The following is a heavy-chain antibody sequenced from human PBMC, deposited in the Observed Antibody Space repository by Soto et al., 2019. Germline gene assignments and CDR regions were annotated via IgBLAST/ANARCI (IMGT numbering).Heavy chain of an antibody. CDR1: GYTFTSYG. J-gene: IGHJ4*02. CDR3: ARDIGSYDILTGYVVRVDY. CDR2: ISAYNGNK. V-gene: IGHV1-18*01. D-gene: IGHD3-9*01. Sequence: QVQLVQSGAEVKKPGASVKVSCKASGYTFTSYGISWVRQAPGQGLEWMGWISAYNGNKNYAQKLQGRVTMTTDTSTSTAYMELRSLRSDDTAVYYCARDIGSYDILTGYVVRVDYWGQGTLVTVSS.